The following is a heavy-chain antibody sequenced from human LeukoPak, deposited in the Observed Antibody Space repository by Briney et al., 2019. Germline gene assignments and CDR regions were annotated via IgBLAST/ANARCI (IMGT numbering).Heavy chain of an antibody. Sequence: PSETLSLTCTVSGGSITSGSSYWTWIRQPAGKGLEWIGRISTTGSTNYNPSLKSRVTISLDTSKNQFSLQLSSVTAADSAVYYCARMSLFWTGYYFDYWGQGTLVTVSS. J-gene: IGHJ4*02. CDR2: ISTTGST. D-gene: IGHD3/OR15-3a*01. CDR3: ARMSLFWTGYYFDY. V-gene: IGHV4-61*02. CDR1: GGSITSGSSY.